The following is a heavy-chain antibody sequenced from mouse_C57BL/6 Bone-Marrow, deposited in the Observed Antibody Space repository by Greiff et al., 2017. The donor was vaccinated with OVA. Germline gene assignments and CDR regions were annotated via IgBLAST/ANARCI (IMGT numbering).Heavy chain of an antibody. Sequence: QVQLQQPGAELVKPGASVKLSCKASGYTFTSYWMHWVKQRPGQGLEWIGMIHPNSGSTNYNEKFKSKATLTVDKSSSTAYMQLSSLTSEDSAVYYCARTSITTVVDRYFDYWGQGTTLTVSS. D-gene: IGHD1-1*01. CDR1: GYTFTSYW. CDR2: IHPNSGST. V-gene: IGHV1-64*01. CDR3: ARTSITTVVDRYFDY. J-gene: IGHJ2*01.